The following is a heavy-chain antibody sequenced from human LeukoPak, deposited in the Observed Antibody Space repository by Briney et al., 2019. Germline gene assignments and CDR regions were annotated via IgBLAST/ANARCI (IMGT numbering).Heavy chain of an antibody. D-gene: IGHD3-22*01. CDR3: ARGPVDHSSGYHLDY. CDR2: INPNSGGT. CDR1: GYTFTGYY. Sequence: ASVKVSCKASGYTFTGYYMHWVRQAPGQGLEWMGWINPNSGGTNYAQKFQGRVTMTRDTSTSTAYMELSRLRSDDTAVYYCARGPVDHSSGYHLDYWGQGTLVTVSS. V-gene: IGHV1-2*02. J-gene: IGHJ4*02.